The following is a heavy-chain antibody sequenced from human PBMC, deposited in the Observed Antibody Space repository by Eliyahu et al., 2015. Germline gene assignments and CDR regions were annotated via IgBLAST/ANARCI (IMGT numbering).Heavy chain of an antibody. CDR1: GGSFSGYY. CDR2: INHSGST. CDR3: ARGPGPDGYSGYDYFSSGVYYFDY. D-gene: IGHD5-12*01. Sequence: QVQLQQWGAGLLKPSETLSLTCAVYGGSFSGYYWSWIRQPPGKGLEWIGEINHSGSTNYNPSLKXRVTISVDTSKNQFSLKLSSVTAADTAVYYCARGPGPDGYSGYDYFSSGVYYFDYWGQGTLVTVSS. J-gene: IGHJ4*02. V-gene: IGHV4-34*01.